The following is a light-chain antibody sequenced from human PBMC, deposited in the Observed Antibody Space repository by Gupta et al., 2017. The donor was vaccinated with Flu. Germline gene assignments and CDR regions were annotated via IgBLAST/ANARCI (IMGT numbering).Light chain of an antibody. J-gene: IGKJ4*01. CDR2: SAS. V-gene: IGKV1-39*01. CDR3: QQSYTTPLT. CDR1: QRISSY. Sequence: DIQMTQSPSSLSASVGDRVTITCRASQRISSYLNWYQQTPGKAPKFLIYSASNLQSGVSSRFSGSGSGTDFTLTISSLQPEDFATYYCQQSYTTPLTFGGGTKVEIK.